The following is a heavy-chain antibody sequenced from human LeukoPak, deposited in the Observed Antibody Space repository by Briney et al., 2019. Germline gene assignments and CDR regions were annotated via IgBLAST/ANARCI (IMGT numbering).Heavy chain of an antibody. Sequence: GGSLRLSCAASGFTFSSYGMHWVRQAPGKGLEWVAVIWYDESNKYYADSVKGRFTISGDNSKNTLYLQMNSLRAEDTAVYYCGRDSGVRGVIKTPDYWGQGTLVTVSS. V-gene: IGHV3-33*01. D-gene: IGHD3-10*01. CDR1: GFTFSSYG. CDR3: GRDSGVRGVIKTPDY. J-gene: IGHJ4*02. CDR2: IWYDESNK.